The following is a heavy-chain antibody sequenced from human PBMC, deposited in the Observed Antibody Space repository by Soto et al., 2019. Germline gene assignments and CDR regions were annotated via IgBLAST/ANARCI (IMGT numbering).Heavy chain of an antibody. CDR2: ISYDGSNK. Sequence: GGSLRLSCAASGFTFSSYAMHWVRQAPGKGLEWVAVISYDGSNKYYADSVKGRFTISRDNSKNTLYLQMNSLRAEDTAVYYCARDYEWYSSSVDHFDYWGQGTLVTVSS. CDR1: GFTFSSYA. J-gene: IGHJ4*02. CDR3: ARDYEWYSSSVDHFDY. V-gene: IGHV3-30-3*01. D-gene: IGHD6-6*01.